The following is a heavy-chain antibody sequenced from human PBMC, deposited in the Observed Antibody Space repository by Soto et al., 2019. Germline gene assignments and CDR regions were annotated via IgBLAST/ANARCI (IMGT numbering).Heavy chain of an antibody. Sequence: GGSLRLSCKASGFSFSDYAMTWVRQAPGKGLEWVSVISGSGDNTFYAASVKGRFAISRDNSKNVLYLQMNSLSADDAAVYFCARPLSLGSGPSDFDYWGQGTLVTVSS. D-gene: IGHD2-15*01. CDR3: ARPLSLGSGPSDFDY. J-gene: IGHJ4*02. CDR1: GFSFSDYA. V-gene: IGHV3-23*01. CDR2: ISGSGDNT.